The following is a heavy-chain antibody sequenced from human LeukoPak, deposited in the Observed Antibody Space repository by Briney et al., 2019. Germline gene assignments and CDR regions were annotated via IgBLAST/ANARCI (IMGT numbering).Heavy chain of an antibody. Sequence: SVKVSCKASGGTSSSYAISWVRQAPGQGLEWMGGIIPIFGTANYAQKFQGRVTITADESTSTAYMELSSLRSEDTAVYYCARVKRYDYYYMDVWGKGTTVTVSS. CDR1: GGTSSSYA. D-gene: IGHD5-24*01. V-gene: IGHV1-69*01. J-gene: IGHJ6*03. CDR3: ARVKRYDYYYMDV. CDR2: IIPIFGTA.